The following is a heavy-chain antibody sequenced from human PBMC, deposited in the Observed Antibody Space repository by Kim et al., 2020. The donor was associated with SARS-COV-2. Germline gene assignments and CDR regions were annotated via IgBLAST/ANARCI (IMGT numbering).Heavy chain of an antibody. CDR2: ISSSSSYI. CDR1: GFTFSSYS. J-gene: IGHJ3*02. CDR3: ARVPDYGSGSYYGGGAFDI. V-gene: IGHV3-21*01. D-gene: IGHD3-10*01. Sequence: GGSLRLSCAASGFTFSSYSMNWVRQAPGKGLEWVSSISSSSSYIYYADSVKGRFTISRDNAKNSLYLQMNSLGAEDTAVYYCARVPDYGSGSYYGGGAFDIWGQGTMVTVSS.